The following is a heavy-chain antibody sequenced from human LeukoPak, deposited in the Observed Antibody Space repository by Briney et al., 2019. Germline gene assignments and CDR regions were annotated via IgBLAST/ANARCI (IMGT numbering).Heavy chain of an antibody. J-gene: IGHJ4*02. V-gene: IGHV4-59*12. CDR2: IYYSGST. Sequence: SETLSLTCTVSGGSISSYYWSWIRQPPGKGLEWIGYIYYSGSTNYNPSLKSRVTISVDTSKNQFSLKLSSVTAADTAVYYCARGSTWIQLWPIDYWGQGTLVTVSS. CDR1: GGSISSYY. CDR3: ARGSTWIQLWPIDY. D-gene: IGHD5-18*01.